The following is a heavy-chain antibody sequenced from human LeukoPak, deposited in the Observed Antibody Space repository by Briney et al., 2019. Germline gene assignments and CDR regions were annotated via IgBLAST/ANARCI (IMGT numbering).Heavy chain of an antibody. V-gene: IGHV4-59*01. CDR1: GGSISSYY. D-gene: IGHD3-3*01. Sequence: SETLSLTCTVSGGSISSYYWSWIRQPPGKGLEWIGYIYYSGSTNYNPSLKSRVTISVDTSKNQFSLKLSSVTAADTAVYYCATESYDFWSGGYYYMDVWGKGTTVTVSS. CDR3: ATESYDFWSGGYYYMDV. J-gene: IGHJ6*03. CDR2: IYYSGST.